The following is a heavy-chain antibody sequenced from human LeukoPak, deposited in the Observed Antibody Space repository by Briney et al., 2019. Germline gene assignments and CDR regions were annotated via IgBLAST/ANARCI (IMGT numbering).Heavy chain of an antibody. D-gene: IGHD1-26*01. J-gene: IGHJ3*02. CDR3: ARDQRVGAGDAFDI. CDR1: GGSISSSSYY. Sequence: SETLSLTCTVSGGSISSSSYYWGWIRQPPGKGLEWIGSIYYSGSTYYNPSLKSRVTISVDTSKNQFSLKLGSVTAADTAVYYCARDQRVGAGDAFDIWGQGTMVTVSS. V-gene: IGHV4-39*07. CDR2: IYYSGST.